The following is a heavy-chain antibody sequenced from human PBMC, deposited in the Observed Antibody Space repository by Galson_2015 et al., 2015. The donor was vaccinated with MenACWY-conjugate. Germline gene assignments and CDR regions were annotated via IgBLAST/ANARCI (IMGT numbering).Heavy chain of an antibody. J-gene: IGHJ4*02. D-gene: IGHD2/OR15-2a*01. CDR1: GGSDSSSGYY. V-gene: IGHV4-61*08. CDR3: AREFSY. Sequence: SETLSLTCTVSGGSDSSSGYYWTWIRQPPGKGLEWIGLIYDSGTTKYNPSLKGRVTISLDTSKNQVSLKLSSVTAADTAVYYCAREFSYWGQGTLVTVSS. CDR2: IYDSGTT.